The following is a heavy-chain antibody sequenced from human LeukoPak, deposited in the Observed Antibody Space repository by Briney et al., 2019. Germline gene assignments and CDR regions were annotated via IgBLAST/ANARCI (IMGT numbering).Heavy chain of an antibody. V-gene: IGHV1-2*02. CDR2: INPNSGGT. CDR3: ARDGHPFGEVYYFDY. CDR1: GYTFTGYY. J-gene: IGHJ4*02. D-gene: IGHD3-10*01. Sequence: ASVKVSCKASGYTFTGYYMHWVRQSAGPGLEWLGWINPNSGGTNYAQKFQGRVTMTRNTSISTAYMELSRLRSDDTAVYYCARDGHPFGEVYYFDYWGQGTLVTVSS.